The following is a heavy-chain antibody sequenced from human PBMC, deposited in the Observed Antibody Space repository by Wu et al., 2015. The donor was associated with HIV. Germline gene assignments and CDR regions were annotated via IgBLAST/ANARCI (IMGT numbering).Heavy chain of an antibody. J-gene: IGHJ6*02. CDR2: IIPIANIV. CDR1: GGTFSNYV. V-gene: IGHV1-69*12. CDR3: ARQLHTVTTGPDV. Sequence: QLLQSGADVKKPGSSVKISCKSSGGTFSNYVIGWVRQAPGQGFEWMGGIIPIANIVNYAQRFQGRVTLTADASTSTAYMELSGLRSADTAMYYCARQLHTVTTGPDVWGQGTTVTVSS. D-gene: IGHD4-17*01.